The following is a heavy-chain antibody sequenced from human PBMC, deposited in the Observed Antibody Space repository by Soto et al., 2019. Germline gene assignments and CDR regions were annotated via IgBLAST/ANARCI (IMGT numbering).Heavy chain of an antibody. V-gene: IGHV3-30*18. D-gene: IGHD1-26*01. CDR2: ISYDGSNK. CDR1: GFTFSSYG. Sequence: GGSLRLSCAAPGFTFSSYGMHWVRQAPGKGLEWVAVISYDGSNKYYADSVKGRFTISRDNSKNTLYLQMNSLRAEDTAVYYCAKDKDPLVGAPGTAFDIWGQGTMVTVSS. J-gene: IGHJ3*02. CDR3: AKDKDPLVGAPGTAFDI.